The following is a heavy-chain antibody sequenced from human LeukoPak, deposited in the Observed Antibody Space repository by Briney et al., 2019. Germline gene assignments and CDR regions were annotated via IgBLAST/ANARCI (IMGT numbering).Heavy chain of an antibody. CDR1: GGSISSYY. CDR3: VRGFFYCDYP. D-gene: IGHD4-17*01. CDR2: IYTSGST. J-gene: IGHJ5*02. Sequence: SETLSLTCTVSGGSISSYYWSWIRQPAGKGLEWIGHIYTSGSTSYNPSLKSRVTMSVDTSKNQFSLKLSSVTAADTAVYYCVRGFFYCDYPWGQGILVTVSS. V-gene: IGHV4-4*07.